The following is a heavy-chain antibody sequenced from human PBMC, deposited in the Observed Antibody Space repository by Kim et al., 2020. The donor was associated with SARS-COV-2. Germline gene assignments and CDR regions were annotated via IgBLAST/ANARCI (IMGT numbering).Heavy chain of an antibody. CDR3: TTAFEY. Sequence: NNDGTNTYYAESGRGRFTISRDNSKNMVYLTMNSLGAEDTALYYCTTAFEYWGQGTLVTVSS. J-gene: IGHJ4*02. CDR2: NNDGTNT. V-gene: IGHV3-74*01.